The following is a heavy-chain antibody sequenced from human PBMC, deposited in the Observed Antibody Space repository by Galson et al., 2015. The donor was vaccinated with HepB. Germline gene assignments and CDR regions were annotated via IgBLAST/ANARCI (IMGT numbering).Heavy chain of an antibody. V-gene: IGHV1-69*10. CDR1: GVTFSSYA. D-gene: IGHD6-6*01. J-gene: IGHJ4*02. CDR2: IIPILGIE. CDR3: ARDFTGYSSSDY. Sequence: SVKLSCKASGVTFSSYAMSWVRQAPGQGLEWMGGIIPILGIENYAQKFQGRVTITADKNTITSYMELSRLISEDTDVYYCARDFTGYSSSDYWGQGTLVTVSS.